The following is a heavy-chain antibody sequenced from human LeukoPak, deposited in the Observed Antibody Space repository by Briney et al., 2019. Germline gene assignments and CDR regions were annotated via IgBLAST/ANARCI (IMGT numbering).Heavy chain of an antibody. V-gene: IGHV1-18*01. CDR1: GYTFTSYG. Sequence: AASVKVSCKASGYTFTSYGISWVRQAPGQGLEWMGWISAYNGNTNYAQKLQGRVTMTTDTSTSTAYMELRSLRSDDTAVYYCARASSSWYRGDWFDPWGQGTLVTVSS. CDR3: ARASSSWYRGDWFDP. J-gene: IGHJ5*02. CDR2: ISAYNGNT. D-gene: IGHD6-13*01.